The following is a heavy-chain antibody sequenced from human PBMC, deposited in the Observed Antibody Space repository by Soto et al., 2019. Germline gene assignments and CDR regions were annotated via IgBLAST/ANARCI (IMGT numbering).Heavy chain of an antibody. D-gene: IGHD3-10*01. CDR3: ARGRGSWSYFGYYYYGMDV. CDR2: INPSGGST. J-gene: IGHJ6*02. Sequence: ASVKVSCKASGYTFTSYYMHWVRQAPGQGLEWMGIINPSGGSTSYAQKFQGRVTMTRDTSTSTVYMELSSLRSEDTAVYYCARGRGSWSYFGYYYYGMDVWGQGSTVTVYS. CDR1: GYTFTSYY. V-gene: IGHV1-46*01.